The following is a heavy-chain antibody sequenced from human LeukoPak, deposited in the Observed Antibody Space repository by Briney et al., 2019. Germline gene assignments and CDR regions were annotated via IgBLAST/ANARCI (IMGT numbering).Heavy chain of an antibody. CDR3: ASVDTAMVALDY. D-gene: IGHD5-18*01. Sequence: GGSLRLSCAASGLTFSSYWMSWVRQAPGKGLEWVANIKQDGSERYYVDSVKGRFTISRDNAKKSLYLQMNGLRADDTAVYYCASVDTAMVALDYWGQGTLVTVSS. J-gene: IGHJ4*02. CDR2: IKQDGSER. V-gene: IGHV3-7*01. CDR1: GLTFSSYW.